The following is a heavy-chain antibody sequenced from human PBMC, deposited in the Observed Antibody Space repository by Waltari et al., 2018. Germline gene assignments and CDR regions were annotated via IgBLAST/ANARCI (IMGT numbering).Heavy chain of an antibody. Sequence: QLQLQESGPGLVKPSGTLSLTCVVSGDSMISHYFWSWVRQSPGKGLEWIGQVKGGGGTNYSPSFASRVIMSLDTSINHCSLNMHSATAADTAVYYCARDRGGGLYLDSWGRGILVSVSP. J-gene: IGHJ4*02. CDR2: VKGGGGT. CDR1: GDSMISHYF. D-gene: IGHD2-15*01. V-gene: IGHV4-4*02. CDR3: ARDRGGGLYLDS.